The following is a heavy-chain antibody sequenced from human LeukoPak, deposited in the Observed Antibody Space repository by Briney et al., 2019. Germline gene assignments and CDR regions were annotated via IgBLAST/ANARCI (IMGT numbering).Heavy chain of an antibody. CDR2: ISPIFGTA. Sequence: SSVKVSCKASGGTFSSYAISWVRQAPGQGVEWLGGISPIFGTANYAQKFQGRVTITADESTSTAYMELSSLRSEDTAVYYCARDRDSYCGGDCYSGYYYYYMDVWGKGTTVTVSS. CDR3: ARDRDSYCGGDCYSGYYYYYMDV. V-gene: IGHV1-69*01. CDR1: GGTFSSYA. D-gene: IGHD2-21*01. J-gene: IGHJ6*03.